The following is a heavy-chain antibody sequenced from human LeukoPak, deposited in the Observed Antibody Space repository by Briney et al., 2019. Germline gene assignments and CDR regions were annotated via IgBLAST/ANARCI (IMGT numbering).Heavy chain of an antibody. V-gene: IGHV4-38-2*02. D-gene: IGHD3-10*01. CDR3: ARDSGIGAFDI. CDR2: IYHSGST. Sequence: SETLSLTCTVSGYSISSGYYWGWIRQPPGKGLEWIGSIYHSGSTYYNPSLKSRVTISGDTSKNQFSLKLSSVTAADTAVYYCARDSGIGAFDIWGQGTMVTVSS. J-gene: IGHJ3*02. CDR1: GYSISSGYY.